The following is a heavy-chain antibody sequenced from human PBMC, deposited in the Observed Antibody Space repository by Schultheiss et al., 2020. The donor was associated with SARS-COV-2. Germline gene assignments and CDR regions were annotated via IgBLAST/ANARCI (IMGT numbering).Heavy chain of an antibody. D-gene: IGHD3-3*01. CDR2: ISGSGGST. Sequence: GGSLRLSCAASGFTVSSDYMSWVRQAPGKGLEWVSAISGSGGSTYYADSVKGRFTISRDNSKNTLYLQMNSLRAEDTAVYYCARLGVVVPPGIDYHYMDVWGKGTTVTVSS. V-gene: IGHV3-23*01. J-gene: IGHJ6*03. CDR3: ARLGVVVPPGIDYHYMDV. CDR1: GFTVSSDY.